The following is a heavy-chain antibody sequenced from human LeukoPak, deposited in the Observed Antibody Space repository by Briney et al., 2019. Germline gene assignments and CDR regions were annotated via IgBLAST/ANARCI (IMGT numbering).Heavy chain of an antibody. J-gene: IGHJ4*02. Sequence: GGSLRLSCAASGFPFSSFAMHWVRQAPGKGLEWVAVLSYDASNEYYADSVKGRFTISRDNSMNTLYLKMNSLRTEDTAVYYCARDRVGSSQFDYWGQGALVTVSS. CDR2: LSYDASNE. D-gene: IGHD1-26*01. CDR3: ARDRVGSSQFDY. V-gene: IGHV3-30*01. CDR1: GFPFSSFA.